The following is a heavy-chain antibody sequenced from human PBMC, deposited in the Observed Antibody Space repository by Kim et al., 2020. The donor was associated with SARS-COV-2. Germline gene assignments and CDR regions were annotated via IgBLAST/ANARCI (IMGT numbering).Heavy chain of an antibody. CDR3: ARGVRLGIYYYYYMDV. CDR1: GFTFSSYS. CDR2: ISSSSSYI. Sequence: GGSLRLSCAASGFTFSSYSMNWVRQAPGKGLEWVSSISSSSSYIYYADSVKGRFTISRDNAKNSLYLQMNSLRAEDTAVYYCARGVRLGIYYYYYMDVWGKGTTVTVSS. V-gene: IGHV3-21*01. J-gene: IGHJ6*03. D-gene: IGHD6-19*01.